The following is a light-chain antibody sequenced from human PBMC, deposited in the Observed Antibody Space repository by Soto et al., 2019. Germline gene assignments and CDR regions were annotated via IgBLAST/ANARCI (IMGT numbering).Light chain of an antibody. CDR1: QSISSY. V-gene: IGKV1-39*01. Sequence: DIQMTQSPSSLSASVGDRVTITCRASQSISSYLNWYQQKPWKAPNILIYAAFSLQSGVPSKFSGSGSGTDFTLTISSLQPAGFATYYWQESYSSPFNCGPGNKVDSK. CDR2: AAF. CDR3: QESYSSPFN. J-gene: IGKJ3*01.